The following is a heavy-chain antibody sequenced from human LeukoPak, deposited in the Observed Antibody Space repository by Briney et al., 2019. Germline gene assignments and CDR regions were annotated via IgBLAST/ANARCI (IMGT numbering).Heavy chain of an antibody. Sequence: EASVKVSCKASGYTFTGYYMHWVRQAPGQGLEWMGWINPNSGGTNYAQKFQGRVTMTRDTSISTAYMELSRLRSDDTAVYYCASEPYDSSGYYHEEYFDYWGQGTLVTVSS. CDR2: INPNSGGT. J-gene: IGHJ4*02. CDR1: GYTFTGYY. D-gene: IGHD3-22*01. CDR3: ASEPYDSSGYYHEEYFDY. V-gene: IGHV1-2*02.